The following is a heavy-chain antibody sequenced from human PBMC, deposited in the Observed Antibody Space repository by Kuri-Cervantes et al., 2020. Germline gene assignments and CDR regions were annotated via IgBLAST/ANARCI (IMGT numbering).Heavy chain of an antibody. Sequence: SQTLSLTCAVSGYSISSGYYWGWIRQPPGKGLEWIGYIYYSGSTNYNPSLKSRVTISVDTSKNQFSLKLSSVTAADTAVHYCAGVSIAVAGTEIDYWGQGTLVTVSS. V-gene: IGHV4-61*01. CDR1: GYSISSGYY. CDR3: AGVSIAVAGTEIDY. CDR2: IYYSGST. D-gene: IGHD6-19*01. J-gene: IGHJ4*02.